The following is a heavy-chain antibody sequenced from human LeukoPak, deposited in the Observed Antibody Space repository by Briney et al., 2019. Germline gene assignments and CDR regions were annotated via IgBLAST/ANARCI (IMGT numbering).Heavy chain of an antibody. V-gene: IGHV4-34*01. CDR3: ARGEGEDSSGYPPLFDY. Sequence: SETLSLTCAVYGGSFSGYYWSWIRQPPGKGLEWIEEINHSGSTNYNPSLKSRVTISVDTSKNQFSLKLSSVTAADTAVYYCARGEGEDSSGYPPLFDYWGQGTLVTVSS. CDR2: INHSGST. CDR1: GGSFSGYY. D-gene: IGHD3-22*01. J-gene: IGHJ4*02.